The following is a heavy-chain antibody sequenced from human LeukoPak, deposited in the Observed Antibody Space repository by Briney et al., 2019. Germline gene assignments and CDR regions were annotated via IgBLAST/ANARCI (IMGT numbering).Heavy chain of an antibody. CDR2: IYPGDSDT. Sequence: GESLKISCKGSGYSFTSYWIGWVRQMPGKGLEWMGIIYPGDSDTRYSPSFQGQVTISADKSISTAYLQWSSLKASDTAMYYCASSSHKSSSQAGGAFDIWGQGTMVTVSS. V-gene: IGHV5-51*01. CDR1: GYSFTSYW. CDR3: ASSSHKSSSQAGGAFDI. J-gene: IGHJ3*02. D-gene: IGHD6-19*01.